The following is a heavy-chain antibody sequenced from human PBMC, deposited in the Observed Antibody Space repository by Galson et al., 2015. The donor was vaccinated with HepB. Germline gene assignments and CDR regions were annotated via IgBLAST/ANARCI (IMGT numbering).Heavy chain of an antibody. CDR1: GYTFTSYG. CDR3: ARGVDYYDSSGPFDY. D-gene: IGHD3-22*01. CDR2: ISGYNGNT. Sequence: SVKVSCKASGYTFTSYGISWVRQAPGQGLEWMGWISGYNGNTNYAQNLQGRVTMTTDTSTSTVYMELGSLRFDDTAVYYCARGVDYYDSSGPFDYWGQGTLVTVSS. J-gene: IGHJ4*02. V-gene: IGHV1-18*04.